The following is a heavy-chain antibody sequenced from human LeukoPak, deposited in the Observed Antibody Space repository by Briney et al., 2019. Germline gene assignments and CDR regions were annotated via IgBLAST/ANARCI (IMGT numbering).Heavy chain of an antibody. V-gene: IGHV3-30-3*01. CDR3: ARDYATDTDMV. CDR1: GFTFSNYA. Sequence: GGSLRLSCAASGFTFSNYAMHWVRQAQAKGLDRVAVISFDEGNKYFADSVNGRFTISRENSKNKLFLQMNSPRAAAQAVDYWARDYATDTDMVWGQGTLVTVSS. J-gene: IGHJ4*02. D-gene: IGHD5-18*01. CDR2: ISFDEGNK.